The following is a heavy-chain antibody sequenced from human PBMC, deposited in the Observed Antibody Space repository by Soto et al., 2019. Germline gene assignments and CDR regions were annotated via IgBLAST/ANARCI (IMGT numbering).Heavy chain of an antibody. CDR3: ARGIGNYFDY. CDR2: IYYSGST. J-gene: IGHJ4*02. V-gene: IGHV4-59*01. CDR1: GGSISSYY. Sequence: SETLSLTCSVSGGSISSYYWSWIRQPPGKRLEWIGYIYYSGSTTYSPSLKSRVTISVDTSKSQFSLKVSSVTAADTAVYYCARGIGNYFDYWGQGTLVTVSS.